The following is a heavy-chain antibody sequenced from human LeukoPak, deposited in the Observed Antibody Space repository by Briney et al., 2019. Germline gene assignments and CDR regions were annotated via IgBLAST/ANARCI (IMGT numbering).Heavy chain of an antibody. CDR3: ARASHDYGDYSHFDY. Sequence: GSLRLSCAASGFTFSSYSMNWVRQAPGKGLEWIGEIYHSGSTNYNPSLKTQVTISVDKSKNQFSLKLSSVTAADTAVYYCARASHDYGDYSHFDYWGQGTLVTVSS. J-gene: IGHJ4*02. CDR1: GFTFSSYSM. D-gene: IGHD4-17*01. V-gene: IGHV4-4*02. CDR2: IYHSGST.